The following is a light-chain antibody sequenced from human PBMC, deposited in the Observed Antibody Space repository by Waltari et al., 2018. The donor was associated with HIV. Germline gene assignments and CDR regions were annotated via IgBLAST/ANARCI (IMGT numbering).Light chain of an antibody. CDR1: SSNIGRTY. Sequence: QSVLTHPPSTSATPGQGVTIPCSGSSSNIGRTYVYWYRHLPGTTPKLLIYRSDQRPSGVPDRFSASKSGTSASLAISGLQSEDEAVYYCAAWDHGLTGPNWVFGGGTRLTVL. J-gene: IGLJ3*02. CDR3: AAWDHGLTGPNWV. V-gene: IGLV1-47*01. CDR2: RSD.